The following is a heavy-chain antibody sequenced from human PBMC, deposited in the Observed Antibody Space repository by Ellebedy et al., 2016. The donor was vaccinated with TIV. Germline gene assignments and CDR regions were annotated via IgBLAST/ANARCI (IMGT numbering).Heavy chain of an antibody. V-gene: IGHV3-15*01. Sequence: PSETLSLTCAASGFTFSSAWMSWVRQAPGKGLEWVGRIKSETDGGSTHYAAPVKDRFTISRDDSKNTLYLQMNSLKSEDTAVYFCTTDLKWAALWYFDLWGRGALVTVSS. CDR1: GFTFSSAW. J-gene: IGHJ2*01. CDR2: IKSETDGGST. CDR3: TTDLKWAALWYFDL. D-gene: IGHD2-8*01.